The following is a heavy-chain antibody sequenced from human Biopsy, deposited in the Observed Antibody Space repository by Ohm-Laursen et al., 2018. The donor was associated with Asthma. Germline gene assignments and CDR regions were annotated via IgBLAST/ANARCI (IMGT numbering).Heavy chain of an antibody. J-gene: IGHJ4*02. CDR1: GFTFSSYD. V-gene: IGHV3-33*08. Sequence: SLRLSCSASGFTFSSYDMHWVRQAPGRGLEWVAVIWYDGSNKYYADSVKGRFTISRDNSKNTLYLQMNSLRAEDTAVYYCARDPAGYYYFDYWGQGTLVTVSS. CDR2: IWYDGSNK. CDR3: ARDPAGYYYFDY. D-gene: IGHD3-22*01.